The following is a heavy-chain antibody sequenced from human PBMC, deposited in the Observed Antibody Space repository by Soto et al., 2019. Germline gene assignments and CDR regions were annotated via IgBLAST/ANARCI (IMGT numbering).Heavy chain of an antibody. D-gene: IGHD3-16*01. Sequence: SETLSLTCTVSGGSIISHLWSWIRQPPGQGLEWIGYVSHSGSTTHNPSLKSRVTISLDTSKNQVSLQLRSVTAADTAVYYCAREGPLSGDAFDIWGRGTKVTVSS. CDR2: VSHSGST. CDR3: AREGPLSGDAFDI. J-gene: IGHJ3*02. V-gene: IGHV4-59*11. CDR1: GGSIISHL.